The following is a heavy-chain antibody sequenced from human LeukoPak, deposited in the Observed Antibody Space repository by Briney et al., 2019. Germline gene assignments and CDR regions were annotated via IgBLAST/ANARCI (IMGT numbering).Heavy chain of an antibody. CDR3: ARAVGATGWFDP. CDR1: GGTFSSYA. CDR2: IIPIFGTA. D-gene: IGHD1-26*01. Sequence: GASVKVSCKASGGTFSSYAISWVRQAPGQGLEWMGGIIPIFGTANYAQKLQGRVTITTDESSSTAYMELSSLRSEDTAVYYCARAVGATGWFDPWGQGTLVTVSS. V-gene: IGHV1-69*05. J-gene: IGHJ5*02.